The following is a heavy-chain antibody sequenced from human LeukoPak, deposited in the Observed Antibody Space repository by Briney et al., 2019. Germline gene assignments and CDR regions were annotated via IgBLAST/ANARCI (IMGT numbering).Heavy chain of an antibody. Sequence: ASVKLSCKASGYTFTSYYMHWVRQAPGQGLEWMGIINPSGGSTSYAQKFQGRVTMTRNTSTSTVYMELSSLRSEDTAVYYCARSEDGGTVTPSDYYYYGMDVWGQGTTVTVSS. D-gene: IGHD4-17*01. CDR1: GYTFTSYY. CDR3: ARSEDGGTVTPSDYYYYGMDV. CDR2: INPSGGST. J-gene: IGHJ6*02. V-gene: IGHV1-46*01.